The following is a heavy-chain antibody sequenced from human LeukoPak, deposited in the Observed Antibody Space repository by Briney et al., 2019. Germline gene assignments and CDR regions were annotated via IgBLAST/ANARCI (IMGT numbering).Heavy chain of an antibody. Sequence: SVKVSCKASGGTFSSYAISWVRQAPGQGLEWMGRIIPIFGTANYAQKFRGRVTITTDESTSTAYMELNSLRSEDTAVYYCASSQGGAYYYDSSAHYWGQGTLVTVSS. D-gene: IGHD3-22*01. CDR2: IIPIFGTA. V-gene: IGHV1-69*05. CDR1: GGTFSSYA. J-gene: IGHJ4*02. CDR3: ASSQGGAYYYDSSAHY.